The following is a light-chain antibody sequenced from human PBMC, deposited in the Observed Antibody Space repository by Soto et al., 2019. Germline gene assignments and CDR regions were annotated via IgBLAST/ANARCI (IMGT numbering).Light chain of an antibody. CDR2: AAS. V-gene: IGKV1-39*01. Sequence: DIPMTQSPSSLSASAGDRVTITCRASQSISSYLNWYQQKPGKVPTLLIYAASSMQSGVPSRFSGSGSGTDFTLTISSLQPEAFATYYCQQSYSTPFTFGPGTKVDIK. CDR3: QQSYSTPFT. CDR1: QSISSY. J-gene: IGKJ3*01.